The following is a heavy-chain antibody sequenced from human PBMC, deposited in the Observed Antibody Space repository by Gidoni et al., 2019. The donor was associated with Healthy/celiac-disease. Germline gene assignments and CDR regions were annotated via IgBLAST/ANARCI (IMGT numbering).Heavy chain of an antibody. Sequence: QVQLVESGGGVVQPVRSLRISCAASGFTFSSYGMHWVRKAPGKGLEWVAVIWYDGSNKYYADSVKGRFTISRDNSKNTLYLQMNSLRAEDTAVYYCARAGSGRPFDYWGQGTLVTVSS. V-gene: IGHV3-33*01. D-gene: IGHD6-19*01. CDR2: IWYDGSNK. J-gene: IGHJ4*02. CDR1: GFTFSSYG. CDR3: ARAGSGRPFDY.